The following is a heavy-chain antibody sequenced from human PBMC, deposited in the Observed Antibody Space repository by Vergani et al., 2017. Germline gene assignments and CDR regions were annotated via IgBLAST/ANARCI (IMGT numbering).Heavy chain of an antibody. J-gene: IGHJ6*02. Sequence: EVQLVQSGAEVKKPGESLKISCKGSGYSFTSYWIGWVRQMPGKGLEWMGIIYPGDSDTRYSPSFQGQVTISADKSISTAYLQWSSLKASDTAMYYCATVLRWGGSYRPSYYYYGMDVWGQGTTVTVSS. CDR1: GYSFTSYW. CDR3: ATVLRWGGSYRPSYYYYGMDV. D-gene: IGHD1-26*01. V-gene: IGHV5-51*03. CDR2: IYPGDSDT.